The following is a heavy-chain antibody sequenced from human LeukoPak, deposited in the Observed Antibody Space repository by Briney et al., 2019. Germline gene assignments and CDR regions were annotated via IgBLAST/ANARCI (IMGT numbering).Heavy chain of an antibody. D-gene: IGHD3-3*01. CDR2: IKQDGSEK. CDR1: GFTFSSYW. V-gene: IGHV3-7*01. CDR3: ARCLDFWSGYYNWFDP. J-gene: IGHJ5*02. Sequence: GGSLRLSCAASGFTFSSYWMSWVRQAPGKGLEWVANIKQDGSEKYYVDSVKGRFTISRDNAKNSLYLQMNSLRAEDTAVYYCARCLDFWSGYYNWFDPWGQGTLVTASS.